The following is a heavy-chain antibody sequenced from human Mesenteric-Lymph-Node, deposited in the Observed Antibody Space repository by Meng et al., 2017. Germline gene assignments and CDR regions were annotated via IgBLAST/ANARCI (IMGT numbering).Heavy chain of an antibody. V-gene: IGHV3-33*01. Sequence: GESLKISCAASGFTFSSYGMHWVRQAPGKGLEWVAVIWYDGSNKYYADSVKGRFTISRDKSKNTLYLQMNSLRAEDTAVYYCARDRRSRDGYNFFDYWGQGTLVTVSS. CDR2: IWYDGSNK. CDR1: GFTFSSYG. CDR3: ARDRRSRDGYNFFDY. D-gene: IGHD5-24*01. J-gene: IGHJ4*02.